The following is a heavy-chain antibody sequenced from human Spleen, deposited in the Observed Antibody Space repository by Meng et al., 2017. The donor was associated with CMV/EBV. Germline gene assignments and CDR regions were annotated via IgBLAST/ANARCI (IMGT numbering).Heavy chain of an antibody. CDR3: ARGPRITFGGVIIWPLED. V-gene: IGHV1-69*06. J-gene: IGHJ4*02. CDR2: IIPFVDTP. Sequence: TFSSSDITWVRQAPGQGLKWMGGIIPFVDTPYYAQDLEGRLTITADKSTSTAYMELSTLTFEDAAVYFCARGPRITFGGVIIWPLEDWGQGTLVTVSS. D-gene: IGHD3-16*02. CDR1: TFSSSD.